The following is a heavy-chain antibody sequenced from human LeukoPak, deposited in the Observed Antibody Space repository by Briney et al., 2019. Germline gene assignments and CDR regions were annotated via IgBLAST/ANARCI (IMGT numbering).Heavy chain of an antibody. CDR1: GGSFSSNSYS. CDR2: IYYSGST. V-gene: IGHV4-39*07. Sequence: SETLSLTCTVSGGSFSSNSYSWGWIRQPPGKGLEWIGSIYYSGSTYYNPSLKSRVTISVDTSKNQFSLKLSSVTAADTAVYYCARAEDYGDYVWFDPWGQGTLVTVSS. J-gene: IGHJ5*02. D-gene: IGHD4-17*01. CDR3: ARAEDYGDYVWFDP.